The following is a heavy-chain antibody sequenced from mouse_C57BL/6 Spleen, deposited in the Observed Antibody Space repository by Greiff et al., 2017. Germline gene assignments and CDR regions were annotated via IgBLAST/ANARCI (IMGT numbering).Heavy chain of an antibody. CDR1: GYTFTSYW. CDR2: IDPSDSYT. CDR3: ARRGLLRYYFDV. J-gene: IGHJ1*03. D-gene: IGHD1-1*01. Sequence: QVQLQQPGAELVKPGASVKLSCKASGYTFTSYWMQWVKQRPGQGLEWIGEIDPSDSYTNYNQKFKGKATLTVDTSSSTAYMQLSSLTSEDSAVYYCARRGLLRYYFDVWGTGTTVTVDS. V-gene: IGHV1-50*01.